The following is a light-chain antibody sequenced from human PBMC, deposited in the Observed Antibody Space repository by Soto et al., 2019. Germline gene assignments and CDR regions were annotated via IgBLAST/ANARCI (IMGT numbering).Light chain of an antibody. CDR3: HQYGRSPWT. CDR1: ESVASNY. CDR2: GAS. Sequence: EIVLTQSPGTLSLSPGERATLSCRASESVASNYLAWYQHKPGQAPRLLFFGASNRATAIPDRFSGSGSGTDFTLTISRVEPEDFAVYYYHQYGRSPWTLGQGTKVDIK. V-gene: IGKV3-20*01. J-gene: IGKJ1*01.